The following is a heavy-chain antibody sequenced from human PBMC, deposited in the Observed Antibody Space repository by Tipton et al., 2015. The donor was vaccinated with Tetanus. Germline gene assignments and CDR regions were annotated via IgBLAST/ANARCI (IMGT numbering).Heavy chain of an antibody. Sequence: TLSLTCTVSGGSLRSYYWSWIRQSPGKGLEWLGYIYLSGHTKYNPSLQSRVTSSVDTSQNQVSLQLTSVTAADTAVYYCARHSGWYNFFTGVDAWGQGTAVTVSS. CDR3: ARHSGWYNFFTGVDA. V-gene: IGHV4-59*01. CDR1: GGSLRSYY. J-gene: IGHJ6*02. D-gene: IGHD6-19*01. CDR2: IYLSGHT.